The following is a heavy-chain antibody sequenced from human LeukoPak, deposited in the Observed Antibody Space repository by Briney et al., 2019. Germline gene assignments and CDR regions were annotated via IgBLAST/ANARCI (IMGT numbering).Heavy chain of an antibody. Sequence: SETLSLTCTVSGGSISSYYWSWIRQPPGKGLEWIGSIYYSGSTNYNPSLKSRVTISVDTSKNQFSLKLSSVTAADTAVYYCARDRQYYYDSPSDAFDIWGQGTMVTVSS. CDR3: ARDRQYYYDSPSDAFDI. J-gene: IGHJ3*02. D-gene: IGHD3-22*01. CDR2: IYYSGST. CDR1: GGSISSYY. V-gene: IGHV4-59*01.